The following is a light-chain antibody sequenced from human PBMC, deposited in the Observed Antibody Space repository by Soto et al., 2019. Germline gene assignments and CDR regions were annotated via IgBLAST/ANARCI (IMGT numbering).Light chain of an antibody. J-gene: IGLJ2*01. CDR3: ATWDDSLNGVV. Sequence: QSVLTQPPSAYGTPGQRVSISCSGGSSNIGTNTVNWYQHLPGTAPKLLIFSNDERPSGVPDRFSGSKSGTSASLAISGLQSDDEADYYCATWDDSLNGVVFGGGTKVTVL. CDR2: SND. V-gene: IGLV1-44*01. CDR1: SSNIGTNT.